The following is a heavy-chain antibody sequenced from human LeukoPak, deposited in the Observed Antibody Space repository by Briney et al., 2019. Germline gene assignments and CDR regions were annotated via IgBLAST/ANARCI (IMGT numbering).Heavy chain of an antibody. D-gene: IGHD3-10*01. V-gene: IGHV3-21*01. CDR3: ARSHYGSGSYLTDY. Sequence: GGSLRLSCAASGFIFSTYSMNWVRQAPGKGLEWVSSISISTSNIYYADSVKGRFTISRDNAKNSLYLQINSLRAEDTALYYCARSHYGSGSYLTDYWGQGTLVTVSS. CDR2: ISISTSNI. J-gene: IGHJ4*02. CDR1: GFIFSTYS.